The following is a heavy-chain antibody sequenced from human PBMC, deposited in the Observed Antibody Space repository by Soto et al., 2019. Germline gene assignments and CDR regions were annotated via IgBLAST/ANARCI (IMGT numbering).Heavy chain of an antibody. V-gene: IGHV3-30-3*01. J-gene: IGHJ4*02. CDR1: GFTFSDYP. Sequence: QVQLVESGGGVVQPGRSLSLSCAASGFTFSDYPMHWVRQAPGKGLEWVAVISYDGSVKYYVDSVKGRFTISRDDSKNTLYLQTNSLRVDETAVYYCSRDLIVGAPDHFDYWGQGTLVTVSS. CDR2: ISYDGSVK. D-gene: IGHD3-16*01. CDR3: SRDLIVGAPDHFDY.